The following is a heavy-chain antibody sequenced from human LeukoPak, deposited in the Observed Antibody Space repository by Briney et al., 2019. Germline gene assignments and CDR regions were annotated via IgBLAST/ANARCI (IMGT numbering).Heavy chain of an antibody. CDR1: GFSVRSNY. V-gene: IGHV3-66*01. CDR3: GKGYMDV. J-gene: IGHJ6*03. Sequence: GGSLRLSCGASGFSVRSNYMSWVRQAPGKGAEWVSVIYSDGSTFHAGSVKGRFTISRDTSKNTLYLEMNSLTAGDTAVYYCGKGYMDVWGKGTTVTISS. CDR2: IYSDGST.